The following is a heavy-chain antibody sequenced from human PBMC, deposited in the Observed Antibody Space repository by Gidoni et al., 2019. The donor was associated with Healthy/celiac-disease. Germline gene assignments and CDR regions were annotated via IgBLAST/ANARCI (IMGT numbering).Heavy chain of an antibody. D-gene: IGHD3-22*01. CDR1: GFTFSSYA. Sequence: EVQLLESGGGLVQPGGSLRLSCAASGFTFSSYAMSWVRQAPGKGLEWVSAISGSGGSTYYADSVKGRFTISRDNSKNTLYLQMNSLRGEETAVYYCAKDEYYYDSSGYWNYWGQGTLVTVSS. CDR3: AKDEYYYDSSGYWNY. J-gene: IGHJ4*02. CDR2: ISGSGGST. V-gene: IGHV3-23*01.